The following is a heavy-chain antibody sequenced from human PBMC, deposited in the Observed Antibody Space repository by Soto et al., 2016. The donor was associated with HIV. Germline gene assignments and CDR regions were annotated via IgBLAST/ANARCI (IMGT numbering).Heavy chain of an antibody. CDR1: GFTFSNYG. CDR2: IWYDGSDK. V-gene: IGHV3-30*18. J-gene: IGHJ3*02. D-gene: IGHD4-17*01. CDR3: AKAVRDYGDYGGAFDI. Sequence: VQLVESGGGVVQPGRSLRLSCAASGFTFSNYGMHWVRQAPGKGLEWVAVIWYDGSDKYYGDFVKGRFTISRDNSKNTLYLQMNSLRAEDTAMYYCAKAVRDYGDYGGAFDIWAKGHWSPXLQ.